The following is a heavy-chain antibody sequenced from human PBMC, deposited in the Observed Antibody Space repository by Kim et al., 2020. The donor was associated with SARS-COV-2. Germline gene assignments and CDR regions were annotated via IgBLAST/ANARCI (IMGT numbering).Heavy chain of an antibody. CDR1: GFTFSRHA. CDR2: MSDSGDNP. Sequence: GGSLRLSCAASGFTFSRHAMSWVRQAPGKGLEWVSVMSDSGDNPYYADSVKGRFTISRDNSKNTLYLQMNSLRAEDTAVYYCAKLIYGGHSWYFDLWGRGTLVTVSS. D-gene: IGHD4-17*01. V-gene: IGHV3-23*01. J-gene: IGHJ2*01. CDR3: AKLIYGGHSWYFDL.